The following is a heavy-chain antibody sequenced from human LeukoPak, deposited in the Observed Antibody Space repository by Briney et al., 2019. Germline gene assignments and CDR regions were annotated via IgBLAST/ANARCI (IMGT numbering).Heavy chain of an antibody. Sequence: GGSLRLSCAASGFTFSSYSMNWVRQAPGKGLEWVSSISGSSSYIYYADSVKGRFTISRDNAKNSLYLQMNSLRAEDTAVYYCARDGGTNYYYGMDVWGQGTTVTVSS. V-gene: IGHV3-21*01. CDR2: ISGSSSYI. CDR3: ARDGGTNYYYGMDV. CDR1: GFTFSSYS. J-gene: IGHJ6*02. D-gene: IGHD3-16*01.